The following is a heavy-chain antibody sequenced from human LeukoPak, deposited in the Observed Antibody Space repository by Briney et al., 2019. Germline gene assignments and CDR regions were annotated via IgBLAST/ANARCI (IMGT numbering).Heavy chain of an antibody. D-gene: IGHD5-12*01. CDR2: INHSGST. CDR3: AREGGYTSYYFDY. J-gene: IGHJ4*02. V-gene: IGHV4-34*01. Sequence: SETLSLTCAVYGGSFSGSFSGYYWSWIRQPPGKGLAWIGEINHSGSTNYNPSLKSRVTISLDTSKNQFSLELSSVTAADTAAYYCAREGGYTSYYFDYWGQGTLVTVSS. CDR1: GGSFSGSFSGYY.